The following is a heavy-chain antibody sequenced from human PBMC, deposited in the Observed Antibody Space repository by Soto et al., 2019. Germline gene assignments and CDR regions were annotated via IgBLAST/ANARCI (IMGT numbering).Heavy chain of an antibody. CDR2: ISAYNGNT. D-gene: IGHD3-10*01. Sequence: ASVKVSCKASGYTFTSYGISWVRQAPGQVLEWMGWISAYNGNTNYAQKLQGRVTMTTDTSTSTAYMELRSLRSDDTAVYYCARDKFGTLARGARGFPWGDAFDIWGQGTMVTVSS. J-gene: IGHJ3*02. CDR1: GYTFTSYG. CDR3: ARDKFGTLARGARGFPWGDAFDI. V-gene: IGHV1-18*04.